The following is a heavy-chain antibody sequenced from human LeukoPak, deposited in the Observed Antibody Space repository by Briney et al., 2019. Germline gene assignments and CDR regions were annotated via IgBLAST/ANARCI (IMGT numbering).Heavy chain of an antibody. CDR3: ASHASGFAQYYFDY. V-gene: IGHV4-4*09. CDR1: GGSISSYY. Sequence: SETLSLTCTVSGGSISSYYWSWIRQPPGKGLEWIGYIYTSGSINYDPSLKSRLTISVETYNNEFSLTLSYLTAADTAVYYCASHASGFAQYYFDYWGQGTMVAVSS. D-gene: IGHD3-22*01. CDR2: IYTSGSI. J-gene: IGHJ4*02.